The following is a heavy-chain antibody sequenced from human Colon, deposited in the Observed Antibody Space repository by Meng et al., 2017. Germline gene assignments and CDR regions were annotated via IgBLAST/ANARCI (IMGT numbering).Heavy chain of an antibody. Sequence: QVQLVQSGAEVKKPGASVEVSCKASGYTFTTYGITWVRQAPGQGLEWMGWISAYNGNTNSAQKFQDRVTMTTDTSTNTAYMELRSLRSDDTAMYYCARDRQWLGSDYWGQGTLVTVSS. CDR2: ISAYNGNT. V-gene: IGHV1-18*01. J-gene: IGHJ4*02. CDR1: GYTFTTYG. D-gene: IGHD6-19*01. CDR3: ARDRQWLGSDY.